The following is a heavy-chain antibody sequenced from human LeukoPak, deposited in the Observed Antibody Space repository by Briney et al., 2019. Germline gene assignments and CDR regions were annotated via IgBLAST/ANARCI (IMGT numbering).Heavy chain of an antibody. Sequence: GGSLRLSCAVSGFTVSSNCMSWVRQAPGKGLEWVSIIYSGGSTYYADSVKGRFTISRDNSKNTLYLQMNSLRAEDTAVYYCARDDGIGGPFDYWGQGTLVTVSS. V-gene: IGHV3-53*01. CDR3: ARDDGIGGPFDY. D-gene: IGHD4-23*01. CDR1: GFTVSSNC. J-gene: IGHJ4*02. CDR2: IYSGGST.